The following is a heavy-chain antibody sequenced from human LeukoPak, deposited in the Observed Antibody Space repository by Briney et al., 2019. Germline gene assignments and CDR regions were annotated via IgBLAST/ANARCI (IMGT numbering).Heavy chain of an antibody. CDR1: GGLIRTYY. CDR3: ARDLGHFDY. J-gene: IGHJ4*02. CDR2: IYHSGNT. D-gene: IGHD7-27*01. V-gene: IGHV4-59*01. Sequence: PSETLSLTCTVSGGLIRTYYWSWIRQPPGKGLEWMGYIYHSGNTDYNPSLKSRVTISVDSSKNQLSLKLSSVTAADTAVYYCARDLGHFDYWGQGTLVTVSS.